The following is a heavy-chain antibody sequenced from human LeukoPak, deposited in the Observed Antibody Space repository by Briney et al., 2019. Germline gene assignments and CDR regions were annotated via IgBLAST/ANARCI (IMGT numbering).Heavy chain of an antibody. V-gene: IGHV3-11*01. CDR1: EFIISDYY. J-gene: IGHJ4*02. CDR2: ISTSGSTV. Sequence: GGSLRLSCAASEFIISDYYMSWIRQAPGQGQEWISHISTSGSTVNYADSVKGRFTISRDNAKNSVFLQMDSLRAEDTAVYYCAREGGHYYGSGSFDYWGQGTLVTVSS. D-gene: IGHD3-10*01. CDR3: AREGGHYYGSGSFDY.